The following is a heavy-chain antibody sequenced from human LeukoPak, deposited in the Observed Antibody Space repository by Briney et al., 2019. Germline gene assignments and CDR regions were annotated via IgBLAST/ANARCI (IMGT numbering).Heavy chain of an antibody. V-gene: IGHV3-33*01. CDR3: ARTGSGTYYRLDD. Sequence: GGSLRLSCAAPGFIFSTSGMHWVRQAPGKGLEWVAVIWYDGTNKYYADSVKGRFTISRDTSKNTLFLQMDSLRAEDTAVYYCARTGSGTYYRLDDWGQGTLVTVSS. D-gene: IGHD3-10*01. CDR1: GFIFSTSG. CDR2: IWYDGTNK. J-gene: IGHJ4*02.